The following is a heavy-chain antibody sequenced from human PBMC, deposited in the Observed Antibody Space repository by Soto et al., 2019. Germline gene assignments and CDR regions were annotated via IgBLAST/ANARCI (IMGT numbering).Heavy chain of an antibody. D-gene: IGHD3-22*01. J-gene: IGHJ2*01. Sequence: QVQLVQSGDEVKEPGASVKVFCKASGHTLTNHWMHWVRQAPGQGLEWMGVINPSGESTRYAQKLQGRATMTRGTSTNTVGMEVRNLGSEDTAIYYRARDNLYESSGSTGCHFDLCSRVTLVTVAS. CDR3: ARDNLYESSGSTGCHFDL. V-gene: IGHV1-46*04. CDR1: GHTLTNHW. CDR2: INPSGEST.